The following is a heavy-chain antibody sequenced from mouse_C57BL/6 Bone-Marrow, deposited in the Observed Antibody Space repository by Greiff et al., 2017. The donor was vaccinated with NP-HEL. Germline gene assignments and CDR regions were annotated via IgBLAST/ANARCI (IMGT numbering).Heavy chain of an antibody. Sequence: VQLQQSGPELVKPGASVKMSCKASGYTFTDYNMHWVKQSHGKSLEWIGYINPNNGGTSYNQKFKGKATLTVNKSSSTAYMELRSLTSEDSAVYYCARRGNYLLYAMDYWGQGTSVTVSS. CDR3: ARRGNYLLYAMDY. V-gene: IGHV1-22*01. J-gene: IGHJ4*01. D-gene: IGHD2-1*01. CDR2: INPNNGGT. CDR1: GYTFTDYN.